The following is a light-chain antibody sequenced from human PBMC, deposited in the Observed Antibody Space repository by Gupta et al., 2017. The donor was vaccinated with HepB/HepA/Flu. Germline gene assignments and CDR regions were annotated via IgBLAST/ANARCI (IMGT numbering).Light chain of an antibody. Sequence: ELVLTQSPATLSMSPGERVILTCRASQTIGNSIAWYQVKPGQAPRLLIYRAATRDTDVPARFSGSGSGTMFTRTISSLQSEDCALYYGHQDKNWRWTFGQGTKVEIK. J-gene: IGKJ1*01. CDR2: RAA. V-gene: IGKV3-15*01. CDR1: QTIGNS. CDR3: HQDKNWRWT.